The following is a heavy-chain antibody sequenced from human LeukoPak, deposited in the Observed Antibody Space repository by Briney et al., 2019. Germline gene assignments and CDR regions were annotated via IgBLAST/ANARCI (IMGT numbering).Heavy chain of an antibody. J-gene: IGHJ4*02. Sequence: SETLSLTCTVSGYSISSGYYWGWSRPPPGKGQEWSGSIYPSGSTNYNPSLKSRVTISVDTSKNQFSLKLSSVTAADTAVYYCARVVAWSAYTGPNDYWGQGTLVTVSS. CDR3: ARVVAWSAYTGPNDY. CDR2: IYPSGST. CDR1: GYSISSGYY. V-gene: IGHV4-38-2*02. D-gene: IGHD3-16*01.